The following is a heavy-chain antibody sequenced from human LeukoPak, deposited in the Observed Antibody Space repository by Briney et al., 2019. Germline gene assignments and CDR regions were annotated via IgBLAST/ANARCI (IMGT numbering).Heavy chain of an antibody. CDR3: ARVIYSYDSGSYYSGWLDP. Sequence: ASVKVSCKASGYTFTTYFLHWVRQAPGQGLEWMGIINPSGGSTTYAQKFQGRVTTTRDTSTSTVYMELSSLRFEDTAVYYCARVIYSYDSGSYYSGWLDPWGQGTLVTVSS. J-gene: IGHJ5*02. CDR2: INPSGGST. V-gene: IGHV1-46*01. D-gene: IGHD3-10*01. CDR1: GYTFTTYF.